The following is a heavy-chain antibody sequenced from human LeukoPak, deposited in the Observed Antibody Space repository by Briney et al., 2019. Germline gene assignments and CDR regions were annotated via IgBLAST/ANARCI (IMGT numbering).Heavy chain of an antibody. D-gene: IGHD3-10*01. CDR3: AKNHRDAGDY. CDR1: GFTFSSYG. CDR2: IWYDETNK. Sequence: GGSLRLSCAASGFTFSSYGMHWVRQAPGKGLEWVAFIWYDETNKSYANSVKGRFTISRDNSKNTLYLQMNSLRPEDTALYYCAKNHRDAGDYWGQGTLVTVSS. J-gene: IGHJ4*02. V-gene: IGHV3-30*02.